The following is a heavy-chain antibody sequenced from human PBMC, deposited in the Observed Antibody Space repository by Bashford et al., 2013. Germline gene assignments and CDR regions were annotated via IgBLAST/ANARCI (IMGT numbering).Heavy chain of an antibody. CDR2: IIPIFGTA. D-gene: IGHD6-13*01. Sequence: WVRQAPGQGLEWMGGIIPIFGTANYAQKFQGRVTITADESTSTAYMELSSLRSEDTAVYYCARGNLIGYSDSYYFDYWGQGTLVTVSS. J-gene: IGHJ4*02. V-gene: IGHV1-69*01. CDR3: ARGNLIGYSDSYYFDY.